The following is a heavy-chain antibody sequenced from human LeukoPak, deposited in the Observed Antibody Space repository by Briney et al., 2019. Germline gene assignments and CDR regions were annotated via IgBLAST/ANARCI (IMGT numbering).Heavy chain of an antibody. Sequence: GGSLRLSCAASGFTFSSYSMNWVRQAPGKGLEWVSYISSSSSTIYYADSVKGRFTISRDNAKNTLYLQMNSLRAEDTAVYYCARDDSGPRNKYFYESTGFYSRPYYLDYWGQGALVTVSS. CDR2: ISSSSSTI. J-gene: IGHJ4*02. V-gene: IGHV3-48*01. D-gene: IGHD3-22*01. CDR3: ARDDSGPRNKYFYESTGFYSRPYYLDY. CDR1: GFTFSSYS.